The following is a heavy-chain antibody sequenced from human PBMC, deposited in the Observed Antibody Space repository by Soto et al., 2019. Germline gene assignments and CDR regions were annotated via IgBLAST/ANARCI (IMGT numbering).Heavy chain of an antibody. Sequence: GGSLRLSCAASGFTFSNCDMNWVRQAPGKGLEWVAFISHDGSNKYFADSVKGRVTISRDNSKNTLYLQMNSLRAEDTAVYYCAKDANTMVWGVIITYMDVWGKGTTVTVSS. CDR3: AKDANTMVWGVIITYMDV. CDR2: ISHDGSNK. D-gene: IGHD3-10*01. J-gene: IGHJ6*03. CDR1: GFTFSNCD. V-gene: IGHV3-30*18.